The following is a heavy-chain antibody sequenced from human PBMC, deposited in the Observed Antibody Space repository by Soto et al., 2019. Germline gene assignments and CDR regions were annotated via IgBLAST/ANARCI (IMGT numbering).Heavy chain of an antibody. J-gene: IGHJ5*02. D-gene: IGHD1-26*01. CDR1: GGTFSSYA. CDR2: IIPIFGTA. CDR3: AREGSGSYFLPGLGFDP. Sequence: QVQLVQSGAEVKKPGSSVKVSCKASGGTFSSYAISWVRQAPGQGLEWMGGIIPIFGTANYAQKFQGRVTITADDSTSTAYVELSSLRSEDTAVYYCAREGSGSYFLPGLGFDPWGQGTLVTVSS. V-gene: IGHV1-69*01.